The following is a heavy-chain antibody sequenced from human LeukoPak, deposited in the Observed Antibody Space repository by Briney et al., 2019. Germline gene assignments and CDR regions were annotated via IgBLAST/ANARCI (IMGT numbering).Heavy chain of an antibody. D-gene: IGHD6-25*01. V-gene: IGHV1-24*01. CDR2: FDPEDGET. CDR3: ATVPPPASPGDY. J-gene: IGHJ4*02. Sequence: ASVEVSCKVSGYTLTELSMHWVRQAPGKGLEWMGGFDPEDGETIYAQKFQGRVTMTEDTSTDTAYMELSSLRSEDTAVYYCATVPPPASPGDYWGQGTLVTVSS. CDR1: GYTLTELS.